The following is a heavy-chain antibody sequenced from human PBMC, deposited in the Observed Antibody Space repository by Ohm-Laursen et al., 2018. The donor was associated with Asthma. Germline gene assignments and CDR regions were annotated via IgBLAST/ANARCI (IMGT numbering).Heavy chain of an antibody. V-gene: IGHV3-53*01. Sequence: SLRLSCAAPGFSVSRHFMNWIRQGPEKGLEWVSDIYPGGATFYADSVKVRFTISRDDSKNTLNLQMSSLRGGDTAVYYCARGQGSGDISGSDPFDLWGQGTTVIVSS. CDR1: GFSVSRHF. CDR2: IYPGGAT. D-gene: IGHD3-10*01. CDR3: ARGQGSGDISGSDPFDL. J-gene: IGHJ3*01.